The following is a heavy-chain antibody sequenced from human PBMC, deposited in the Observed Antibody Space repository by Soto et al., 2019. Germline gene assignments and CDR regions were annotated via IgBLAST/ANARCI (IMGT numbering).Heavy chain of an antibody. D-gene: IGHD6-13*01. V-gene: IGHV1-18*01. Sequence: ASVKVSCKASGGTFSSYAISWVRQAPGQGLEWMGWISAYNGTTNYAQKLQGRVTMTTDTSTSTAYMELRSLRSDDTAVYYCARAAADPQMFDYWGQGTLVTVSS. CDR1: GGTFSSYA. J-gene: IGHJ4*02. CDR2: ISAYNGTT. CDR3: ARAAADPQMFDY.